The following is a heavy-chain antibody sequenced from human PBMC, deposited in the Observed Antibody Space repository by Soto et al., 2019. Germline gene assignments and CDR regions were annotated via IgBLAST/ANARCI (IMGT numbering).Heavy chain of an antibody. CDR3: AVVGADI. CDR2: ILYDGSKT. CDR1: GSSFTNYI. D-gene: IGHD1-26*01. Sequence: GGSLRLSCAASGSSFTNYIMHWVRQAPGKGLEWVAAILYDGSKTYYADSVKGRFTISRDSSKNTLYLQMNSLSAEDTAVYYCAVVGADIWGQGTLVTVSS. J-gene: IGHJ4*02. V-gene: IGHV3-30-3*01.